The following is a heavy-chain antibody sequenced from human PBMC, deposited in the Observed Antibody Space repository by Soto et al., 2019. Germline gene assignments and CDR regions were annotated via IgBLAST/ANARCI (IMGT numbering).Heavy chain of an antibody. Sequence: GGSLRLSCPASGFTFGDYAMSWVRQAPGKGLEWVGFIRSKGSGGTSEYAASVKGRFTFSRDDSKSIAYLQMNSLKIEDTAVYYCTRDQPITPWGQGTMVTVSS. V-gene: IGHV3-49*04. CDR3: TRDQPITP. CDR1: GFTFGDYA. CDR2: IRSKGSGGTS. J-gene: IGHJ3*01. D-gene: IGHD3-10*01.